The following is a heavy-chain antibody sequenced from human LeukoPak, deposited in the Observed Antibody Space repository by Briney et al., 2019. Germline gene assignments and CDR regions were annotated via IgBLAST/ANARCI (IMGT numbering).Heavy chain of an antibody. J-gene: IGHJ4*02. D-gene: IGHD7-27*01. Sequence: GRSLRLSCAASGFTFSRYGMHWVRQAPGKGLEWVAVISYDGSNKYYEDSVKGRFTVSRDNSKNTLYLQMNSLRAEDTAVYYCARGLTGGDPVWGQGTLVTVSS. CDR2: ISYDGSNK. CDR3: ARGLTGGDPV. V-gene: IGHV3-30*03. CDR1: GFTFSRYG.